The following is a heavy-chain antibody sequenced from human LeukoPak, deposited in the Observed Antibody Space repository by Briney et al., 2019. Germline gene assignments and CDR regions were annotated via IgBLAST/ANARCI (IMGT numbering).Heavy chain of an antibody. Sequence: SEGSLRLSCAASGFTFSSYSMNWVRQAPGKGLEWVSSISSSSSYIYYADSVKGRFTISRDNAKNSLYLQMNSLRAEDTAVYYCARVEMVAAAGKVDYWGQGTLVTVSS. CDR1: GFTFSSYS. V-gene: IGHV3-21*01. CDR2: ISSSSSYI. CDR3: ARVEMVAAAGKVDY. J-gene: IGHJ4*02. D-gene: IGHD6-13*01.